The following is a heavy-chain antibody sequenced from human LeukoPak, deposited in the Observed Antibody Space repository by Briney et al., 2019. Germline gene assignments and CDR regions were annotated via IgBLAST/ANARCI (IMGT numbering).Heavy chain of an antibody. CDR2: ISSSGSTI. V-gene: IGHV3-11*04. Sequence: GGSLRLSCAASGFTFSDYYMSWIRQAPGKGLEWVSYISSSGSTIYYADSVKGRFTISRDNAKNSLYLQMNSLRAEDTAVYYCAKAQILDAFDIWGQGTMVTVSS. CDR3: AKAQILDAFDI. D-gene: IGHD5-18*01. CDR1: GFTFSDYY. J-gene: IGHJ3*02.